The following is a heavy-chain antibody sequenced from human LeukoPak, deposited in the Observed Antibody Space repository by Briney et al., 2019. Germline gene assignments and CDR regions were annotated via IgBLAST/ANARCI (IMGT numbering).Heavy chain of an antibody. V-gene: IGHV1-18*01. D-gene: IGHD3-3*02. CDR2: ISAYNGDT. J-gene: IGHJ4*02. CDR3: ARVEGPSIFGVVDY. Sequence: ASVKVSCTASGYTFSSHGNIWVRQAPGQGLEWMGWISAYNGDTNYAQKFQGRVTMTTDTSTSTAYMEVRNLRSDDTAVYYCARVEGPSIFGVVDYWGQGTLVTVSS. CDR1: GYTFSSHG.